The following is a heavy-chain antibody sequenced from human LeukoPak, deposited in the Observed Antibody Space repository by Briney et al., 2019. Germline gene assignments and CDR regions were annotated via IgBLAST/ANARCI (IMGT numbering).Heavy chain of an antibody. CDR3: AKLPDQVVTLFDY. J-gene: IGHJ4*02. D-gene: IGHD3-22*01. V-gene: IGHV3-23*01. CDR2: ISGSGGST. Sequence: GGSLRLSCAASGFTFSSYAMSWVRQAPGKGLEWVAAISGSGGSTYYADSVKGRFTISRDNSKNTLYLQMNSLRAEDTAVYYCAKLPDQVVTLFDYWGQGTLVTVSS. CDR1: GFTFSSYA.